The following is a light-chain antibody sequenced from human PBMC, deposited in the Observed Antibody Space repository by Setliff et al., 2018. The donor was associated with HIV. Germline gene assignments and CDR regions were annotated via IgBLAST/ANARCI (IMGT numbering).Light chain of an antibody. CDR2: ANT. J-gene: IGLJ2*01. CDR3: QSYDRSLSGWV. CDR1: SSNIGAGFE. Sequence: QSALTQPPSVSGAPGQRVTISCTGSSSNIGAGFEVQWYQQVPGTAPKLLIFANTNRPSGVPDRFSGSKSGISASLAITGLQAEDEADYYCQSYDRSLSGWVFGGGTKVTVL. V-gene: IGLV1-40*01.